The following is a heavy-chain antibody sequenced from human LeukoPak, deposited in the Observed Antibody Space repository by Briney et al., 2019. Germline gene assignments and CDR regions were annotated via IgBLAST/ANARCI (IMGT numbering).Heavy chain of an antibody. J-gene: IGHJ5*02. V-gene: IGHV4-34*01. D-gene: IGHD2-2*01. CDR1: GGSFSGYY. CDR2: INHSGST. Sequence: SETLSLTCAVYGGSFSGYYWSWIRQPPGKGLEWIGEINHSGSTNYNPSLKSRVTISVDTSKNQFSLKLSSVTAADTAVYYCARSQPGSGTSSVWFDPWGQGTPVTVSS. CDR3: ARSQPGSGTSSVWFDP.